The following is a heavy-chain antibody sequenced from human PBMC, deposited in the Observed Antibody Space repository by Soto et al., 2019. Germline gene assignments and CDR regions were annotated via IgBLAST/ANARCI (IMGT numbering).Heavy chain of an antibody. CDR2: IYYSGST. Sequence: PSGTLSLACAVSGGSISPYYWSWIRQPPGKGLEWIGFIYYSGSTNYNPSLKSRVAISVDTSQNQFSLMLTSVTAADTAVYYCSRPRSSGYAGYFDFWCQGTLVTGST. CDR3: SRPRSSGYAGYFDF. J-gene: IGHJ4*02. CDR1: GGSISPYY. D-gene: IGHD3-22*01. V-gene: IGHV4-59*01.